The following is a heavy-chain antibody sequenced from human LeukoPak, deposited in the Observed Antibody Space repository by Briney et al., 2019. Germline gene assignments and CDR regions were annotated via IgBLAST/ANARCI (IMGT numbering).Heavy chain of an antibody. Sequence: GGSLRLSCAASGFAFSTFAMHWVRQTPGKELDWVAVISYDGSHKYYADSVKGRLTISRDNSKNTLFLQMNSLRAEDTAVYYCARSITLLRGVINYWGQGTLVTVSS. D-gene: IGHD3-10*01. V-gene: IGHV3-30*04. CDR1: GFAFSTFA. CDR2: ISYDGSHK. J-gene: IGHJ4*02. CDR3: ARSITLLRGVINY.